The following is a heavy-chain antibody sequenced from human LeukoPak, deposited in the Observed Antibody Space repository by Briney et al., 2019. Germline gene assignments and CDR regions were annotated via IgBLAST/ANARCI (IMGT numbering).Heavy chain of an antibody. V-gene: IGHV3-7*01. CDR3: AGRDSARNPWAY. CDR2: VRPDGSEQ. D-gene: IGHD4-11*01. Sequence: GGSLRLSCAASGFTFTNFWMNWIRRAPGRGLEWVANVRPDGSEQFYVDSVKGRFTISRDNAKNSVYLQMNSLRADDTAVYYCAGRDSARNPWAYWGQGTLVTVST. CDR1: GFTFTNFW. J-gene: IGHJ4*02.